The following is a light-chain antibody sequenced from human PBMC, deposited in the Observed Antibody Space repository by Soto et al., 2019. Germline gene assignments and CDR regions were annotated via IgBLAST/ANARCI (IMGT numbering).Light chain of an antibody. CDR3: QQGNSFPLT. CDR2: TGT. Sequence: DIQMTQYPSSVSASVGDRVSITCRASQGISNWLAWYQQKPVSAPKLLIYTGTSLQSGVPSRFSGTGSGTDFTLTISSLQSEDVATYYCQQGNSFPLTFGGGTKVEIK. V-gene: IGKV1-12*01. CDR1: QGISNW. J-gene: IGKJ4*01.